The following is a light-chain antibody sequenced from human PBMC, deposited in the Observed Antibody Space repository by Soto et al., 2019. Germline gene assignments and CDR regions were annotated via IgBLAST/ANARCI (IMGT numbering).Light chain of an antibody. CDR1: SSDVGGYNY. CDR2: EVS. CDR3: SSSVGNSNLV. Sequence: QSALTQHPSASGSPGQSVTISCTGTSSDVGGYNYVSWYQQHPGKAPKLMISEVSKRPSGVPDRFSGSMSVNTASLTVSGVQDDDEADDYCSSSVGNSNLVFGGGTKLTVL. V-gene: IGLV2-8*01. J-gene: IGLJ2*01.